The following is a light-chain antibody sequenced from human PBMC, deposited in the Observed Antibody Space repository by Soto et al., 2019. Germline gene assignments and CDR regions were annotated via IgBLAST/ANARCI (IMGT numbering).Light chain of an antibody. J-gene: IGKJ2*01. CDR3: XXYNSYSYT. CDR2: KAS. CDR1: XXXXXX. Sequence: DIQMTQSPSTLSASVGDRVTITCRXXXXXXXXPPWYKQNPGKAPTLLIYKASSLESGVASRFXXXGXXXXXXXXXXXLXPDDXATXXXXXYNSYSYTFGHGTKLEIK. V-gene: IGKV1-5*03.